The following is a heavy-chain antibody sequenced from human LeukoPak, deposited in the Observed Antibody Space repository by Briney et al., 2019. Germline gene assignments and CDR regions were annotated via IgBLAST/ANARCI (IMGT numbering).Heavy chain of an antibody. CDR1: GGTFSSYT. CDR3: GTPHKYYDIWRGYCPFDN. V-gene: IGHV1-69*02. J-gene: IGHJ4*02. Sequence: SVKVSCKASGGTFSSYTISWVRQAPGQGLEWMGRIIPILGIANYAQKFQGRVTISADESTTTAYMELSSLRSEDTAVYYCGTPHKYYDIWRGYCPFDNWGQGTLVTVSS. D-gene: IGHD3-3*01. CDR2: IIPILGIA.